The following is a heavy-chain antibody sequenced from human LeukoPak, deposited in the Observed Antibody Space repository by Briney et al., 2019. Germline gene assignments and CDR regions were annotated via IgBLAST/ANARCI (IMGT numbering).Heavy chain of an antibody. CDR2: ISGSGGST. Sequence: QPGGSLRLSCAASGFTFSSYAMSWVRQAPGKGLEWVSAISGSGGSTYYADSVKGRFTISRDSSKNTLYLQMNSLRAEDTAVYYCAKDLRSSADSKMGAADYWGQGTLVTVSS. CDR3: AKDLRSSADSKMGAADY. J-gene: IGHJ4*02. D-gene: IGHD1-26*01. CDR1: GFTFSSYA. V-gene: IGHV3-23*01.